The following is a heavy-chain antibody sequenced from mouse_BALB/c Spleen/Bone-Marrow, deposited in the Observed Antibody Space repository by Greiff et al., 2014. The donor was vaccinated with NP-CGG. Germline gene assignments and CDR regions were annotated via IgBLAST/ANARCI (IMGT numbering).Heavy chain of an antibody. D-gene: IGHD1-1*02. J-gene: IGHJ2*01. Sequence: VQLQQSGAELARPGALVKLSCKASGYTFTSYWMQWVKQRPGQGLEWIGAIYPGDGDTRYTQKFKGKATLTADKSSSTAYMQLSSLASEDSAVYYCASQGDYGSFDYWGQGTTLTVSS. CDR2: IYPGDGDT. CDR1: GYTFTSYW. CDR3: ASQGDYGSFDY. V-gene: IGHV1-87*01.